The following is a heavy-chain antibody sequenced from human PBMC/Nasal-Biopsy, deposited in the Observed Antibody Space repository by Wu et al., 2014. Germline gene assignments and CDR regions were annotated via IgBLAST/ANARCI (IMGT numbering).Heavy chain of an antibody. Sequence: AISGDSVSSYGASWNWIRQSPSRGLEWLGRTYYRSKWYNESAGFVESRITINPDTSSNQVSLQLNSVTPEDTAVYYCVRDEYMSSSGGIGYYYHYYMDVWGKGTTVTVSS. J-gene: IGHJ6*03. CDR2: TYYRSKWYN. D-gene: IGHD6-6*01. CDR1: GDSVSSYGAS. CDR3: VRDEYMSSSGGIGYYYHYYMDV. V-gene: IGHV6-1*01.